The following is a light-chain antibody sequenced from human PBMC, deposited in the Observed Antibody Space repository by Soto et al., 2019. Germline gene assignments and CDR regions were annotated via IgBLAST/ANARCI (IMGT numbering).Light chain of an antibody. CDR2: DVS. Sequence: QSVLTQPASVSGSPGQSITISCTGTSSDVGGYNYVSWYQQHPGKAPKLMIYDVSNRPSGVSNRFSGSKSGNTASLTISGLQAEDEDYYYCSSYTSSSPSFGTGTKVTVL. CDR1: SSDVGGYNY. J-gene: IGLJ1*01. V-gene: IGLV2-14*01. CDR3: SSYTSSSPS.